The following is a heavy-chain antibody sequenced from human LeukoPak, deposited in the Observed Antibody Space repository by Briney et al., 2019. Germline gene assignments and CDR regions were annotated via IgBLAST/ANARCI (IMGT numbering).Heavy chain of an antibody. D-gene: IGHD3-10*01. CDR2: ISFDGTNK. Sequence: GGSLRLSCAASGFTFSSYGMHWVRQAPGKGLEWVAIISFDGTNKFYADSVKGRFTISRDNSKNTLYLQMNSLRPEDTAVYYCARFDPGISPGDYWGQGTLITVSS. V-gene: IGHV3-30*03. CDR3: ARFDPGISPGDY. J-gene: IGHJ4*02. CDR1: GFTFSSYG.